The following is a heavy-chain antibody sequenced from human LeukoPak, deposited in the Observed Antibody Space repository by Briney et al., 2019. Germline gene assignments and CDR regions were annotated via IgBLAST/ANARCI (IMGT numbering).Heavy chain of an antibody. J-gene: IGHJ3*02. CDR1: GYTFTSYG. D-gene: IGHD5-18*01. CDR2: ISAYNGNT. Sequence: ASVKVSCKASGYTFTSYGISWVRQAPGQGLEWKGWISAYNGNTNYAQKLQGRVTVTTDTSTSTAYMELRSLRSDDTAVYYCAREDTAMVNAFDIWGQGTMVTVSS. V-gene: IGHV1-18*01. CDR3: AREDTAMVNAFDI.